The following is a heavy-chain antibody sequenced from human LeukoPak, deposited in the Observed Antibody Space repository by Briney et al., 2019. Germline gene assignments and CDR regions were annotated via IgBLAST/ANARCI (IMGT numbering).Heavy chain of an antibody. Sequence: GGSLRLSCAASGFTFSSYGVHWVRQAPGKGLEWVAVISYDGSNKYYADSVNGRFTISRDNSKNTLSLQMNSLRAEDTAVYYCAKSPSGRSRISRFDCWGQGILVTVSS. J-gene: IGHJ4*02. V-gene: IGHV3-30*18. CDR3: AKSPSGRSRISRFDC. D-gene: IGHD1-26*01. CDR1: GFTFSSYG. CDR2: ISYDGSNK.